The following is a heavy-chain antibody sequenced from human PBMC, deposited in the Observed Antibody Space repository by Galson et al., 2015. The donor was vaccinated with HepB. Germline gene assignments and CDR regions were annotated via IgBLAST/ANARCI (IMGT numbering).Heavy chain of an antibody. CDR1: GDSVSSNSAA. Sequence: CAISGDSVSSNSAAWNRIRQSPSRGLEWLGRTYYRSKWYNDYAVSVKSRITINPDTSKNQFSLQLNSVTPEDTAVYYCARQYNWNYYYYMDVWGKGATVTVSS. CDR2: TYYRSKWYN. V-gene: IGHV6-1*01. CDR3: ARQYNWNYYYYMDV. J-gene: IGHJ6*03. D-gene: IGHD1-20*01.